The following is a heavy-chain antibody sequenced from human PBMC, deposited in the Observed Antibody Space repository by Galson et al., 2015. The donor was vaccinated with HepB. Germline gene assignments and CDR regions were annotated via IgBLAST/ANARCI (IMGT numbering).Heavy chain of an antibody. J-gene: IGHJ4*02. Sequence: SLRLSCAASGFTFTRHWMSWVRQAPGKGLEWVANINEDGSEENYMDSVKGRFTISRDNAKNSLYLQMNSLRAEDTAVYYCAREPTADSSWGQGTLVTDSS. CDR1: GFTFTRHW. CDR3: AREPTADSS. V-gene: IGHV3-7*03. CDR2: INEDGSEE. D-gene: IGHD6-13*01.